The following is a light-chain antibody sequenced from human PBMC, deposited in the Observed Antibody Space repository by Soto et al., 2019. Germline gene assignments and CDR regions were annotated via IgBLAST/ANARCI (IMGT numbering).Light chain of an antibody. CDR3: QQYSVYSRT. CDR1: QSISMF. CDR2: DAS. J-gene: IGKJ1*01. V-gene: IGKV1-5*01. Sequence: DIQMTQSPSTLSASVGDRVTITCRASQSISMFLAWSQQKPGKAPKLLIYDASTLESGVPSRFSCSGSGTEFTLTISNLQPDDFATYYCQQYSVYSRTFGQGTKVDIK.